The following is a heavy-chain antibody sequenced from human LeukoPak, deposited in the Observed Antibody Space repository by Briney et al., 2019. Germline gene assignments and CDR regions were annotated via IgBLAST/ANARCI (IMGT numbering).Heavy chain of an antibody. J-gene: IGHJ4*02. Sequence: PGGSLRLSCAASGFTFSRYPMHWVRQAPGKGLEYVSAISSNGGATCYGNSVKGRFTISRDNSKNTLYLQMGSLRPEDMAVYYCARETGWYDYWGQGTLVTVSS. CDR3: ARETGWYDY. CDR1: GFTFSRYP. D-gene: IGHD6-19*01. V-gene: IGHV3-64*01. CDR2: ISSNGGAT.